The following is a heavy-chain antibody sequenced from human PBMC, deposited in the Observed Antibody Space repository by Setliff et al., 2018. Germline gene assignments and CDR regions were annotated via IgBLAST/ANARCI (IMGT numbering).Heavy chain of an antibody. J-gene: IGHJ4*02. CDR3: ASWYYDFWSGYYIPGYFDY. V-gene: IGHV4-39*01. CDR2: IYYSGST. D-gene: IGHD3-3*01. Sequence: ETLSLTCTVSGGSISSSSYYWGWIRQPPGKGLEWIGSIYYSGSTYYNPSLKSRVTISVDTSKNQFSLKLSSMTAADTAVYYCASWYYDFWSGYYIPGYFDYWGQGTLVTVSS. CDR1: GGSISSSSYY.